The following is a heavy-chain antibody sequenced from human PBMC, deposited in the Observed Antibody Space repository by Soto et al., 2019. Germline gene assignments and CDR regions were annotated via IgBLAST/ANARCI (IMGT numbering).Heavy chain of an antibody. J-gene: IGHJ6*02. CDR3: AKGGAIVAAGTRVYLYNAMDV. V-gene: IGHV1-2*02. Sequence: QVQLVQSGTEVKRPGDSVKVSCKASGYTFTGYYVHWVRQAPGQGLEWMVWINPNSGDTYLAQRFQGRVTMNRDTSIGTAYMELRGLTSDDTAEYYCAKGGAIVAAGTRVYLYNAMDVWGQGTTVTVSS. CDR1: GYTFTGYY. CDR2: INPNSGDT. D-gene: IGHD1-26*01.